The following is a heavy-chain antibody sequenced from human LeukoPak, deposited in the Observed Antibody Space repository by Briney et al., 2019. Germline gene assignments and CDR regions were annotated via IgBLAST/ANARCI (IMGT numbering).Heavy chain of an antibody. CDR1: GGSISSSSYY. D-gene: IGHD5-18*01. CDR3: ARLNRGGHSYEGSFDY. V-gene: IGHV4-39*01. CDR2: IYYSGST. Sequence: PSETLSLTCTVSGGSISSSSYYWGWIRQPPGKGLEWIGSIYYSGSTYYNPSLKSRVTISVDTSKNQFSLKLSSVTAADTAVYYCARLNRGGHSYEGSFDYWGQGTLVTVSS. J-gene: IGHJ4*02.